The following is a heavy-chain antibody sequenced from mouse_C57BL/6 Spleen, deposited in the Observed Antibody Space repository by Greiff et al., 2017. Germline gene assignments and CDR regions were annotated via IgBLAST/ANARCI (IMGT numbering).Heavy chain of an antibody. CDR1: GFTFSSYA. J-gene: IGHJ4*01. CDR2: ISDGGSYT. V-gene: IGHV5-4*01. D-gene: IGHD3-1*01. Sequence: EVKLEESGGGLVKPGGSLKLSCAASGFTFSSYAMSWVRQTPEKRLEWVATISDGGSYTYYPDNVKGRFTISRDNAKNNLYLQMSHLKSEDTAMYYCARDRGSYYYFMDYWGQGTSVTVSS. CDR3: ARDRGSYYYFMDY.